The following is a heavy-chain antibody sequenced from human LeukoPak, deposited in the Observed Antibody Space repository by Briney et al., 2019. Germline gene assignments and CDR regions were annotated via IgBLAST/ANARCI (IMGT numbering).Heavy chain of an antibody. CDR2: INHSGST. CDR3: ARRPGGYPRGRGYYYMDV. Sequence: ESSETLSLTCAVYGGSFSGYYWSWIRQPPGRGLEWIGEINHSGSTNYNPSLKSRVTISVDTSKNQFSLKLSSVTAADTAVYYCARRPGGYPRGRGYYYMDVWGKGTTVTVSS. V-gene: IGHV4-34*01. J-gene: IGHJ6*03. CDR1: GGSFSGYY. D-gene: IGHD3-22*01.